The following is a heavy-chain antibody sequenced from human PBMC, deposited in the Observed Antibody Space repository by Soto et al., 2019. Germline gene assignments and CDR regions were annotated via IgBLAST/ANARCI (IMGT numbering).Heavy chain of an antibody. J-gene: IGHJ5*02. V-gene: IGHV3-66*01. CDR1: GFSISGSY. Sequence: ELQLVESGGGLVQPGGSLRLSCAASGFSISGSYMGWVRQPPGKGLEWVSVIYRDGSTYYGDSVRGRFSLSRDTSRNNRYLQMGGLRAEDTAVYYCAIIYGSENDYGFDPCGQGTLVTVSS. CDR3: AIIYGSENDYGFDP. D-gene: IGHD3-10*01. CDR2: IYRDGST.